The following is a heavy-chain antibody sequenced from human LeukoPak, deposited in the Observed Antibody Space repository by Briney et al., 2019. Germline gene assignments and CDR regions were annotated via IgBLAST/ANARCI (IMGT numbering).Heavy chain of an antibody. J-gene: IGHJ5*02. CDR3: AKTASISWYNWFDP. D-gene: IGHD6-13*01. CDR1: GFTFSSYA. V-gene: IGHV3-23*01. CDR2: ISGSGGST. Sequence: GSLRLSCAASGFTFSSYAMSWVRQAPGKGLEWVSAISGSGGSTYYADSVTGRFIISRDNSKNTLYLQMNSLRAEDTAVYYCAKTASISWYNWFDPSRQGTLVTVSS.